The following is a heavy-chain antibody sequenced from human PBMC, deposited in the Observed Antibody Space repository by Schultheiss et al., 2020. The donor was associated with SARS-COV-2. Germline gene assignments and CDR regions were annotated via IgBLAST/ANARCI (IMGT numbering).Heavy chain of an antibody. CDR2: ISSSSSYI. CDR3: ARDSVFNSYYDFWSGYYKAI. CDR1: GFTFSSYS. J-gene: IGHJ3*02. D-gene: IGHD3-3*01. Sequence: GESLEISCAASGFTFSSYSMNWVRQAPGKGLEWVSSISSSSSYIYYADSVKGRFTISSDNAKNSLYLQMNSLRAEDTAVYYCARDSVFNSYYDFWSGYYKAIWGQGTMVTVSS. V-gene: IGHV3-21*01.